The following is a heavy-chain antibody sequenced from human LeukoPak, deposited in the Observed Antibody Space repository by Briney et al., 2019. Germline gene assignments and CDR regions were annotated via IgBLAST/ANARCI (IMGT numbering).Heavy chain of an antibody. D-gene: IGHD2-2*01. CDR1: GYIFTSYW. CDR2: LYPGDSDT. Sequence: GESLKISCKGSGYIFTSYWIGCVRPMPGKWLEWVGILYPGDSDTRYSPSFQGQVTHSAAKSISTAYLQWRSLKASDTAMYYCARRGYVHPFDYWGQGTLITVSS. J-gene: IGHJ4*02. CDR3: ARRGYVHPFDY. V-gene: IGHV5-51*01.